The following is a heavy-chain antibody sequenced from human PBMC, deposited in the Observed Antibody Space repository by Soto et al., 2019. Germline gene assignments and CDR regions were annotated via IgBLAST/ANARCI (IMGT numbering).Heavy chain of an antibody. J-gene: IGHJ4*02. CDR3: ARATTNTEY. CDR2: IYYSGST. CDR1: GGSISSYY. D-gene: IGHD1-26*01. V-gene: IGHV4-59*01. Sequence: PSETLSLTCTVSGGSISSYYWSWIRQPPGKGLEWIGYIYYSGSTNYNPSLKSRVTISVDTSKNQFSLKLSSVTAADTAVYYCARATTNTEYWGQGTQVTVSS.